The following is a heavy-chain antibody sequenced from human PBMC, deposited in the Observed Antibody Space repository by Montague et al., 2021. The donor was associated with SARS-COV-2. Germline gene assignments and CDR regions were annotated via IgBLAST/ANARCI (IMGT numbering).Heavy chain of an antibody. Sequence: TLSLTCTVSGGSISSGSYYWSWIRQPAGKGLDWIGRIYPSGSTNYNPSLKSRVTISVDTSKNQSSLRLTSVTAADTAVYYCARASRPRQFRGIIFVNAMVVWGQGTTVTFSS. J-gene: IGHJ6*02. CDR2: IYPSGST. D-gene: IGHD3-10*01. V-gene: IGHV4-61*02. CDR1: GGSISSGSYY. CDR3: ARASRPRQFRGIIFVNAMVV.